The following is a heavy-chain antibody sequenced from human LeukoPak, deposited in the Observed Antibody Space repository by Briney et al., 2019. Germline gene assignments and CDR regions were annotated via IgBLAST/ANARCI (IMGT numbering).Heavy chain of an antibody. J-gene: IGHJ4*02. CDR2: MNPNSGNT. CDR3: ARGTMLRGAAAGTCGY. V-gene: IGHV1-8*01. D-gene: IGHD6-13*01. CDR1: GYTFTSYD. Sequence: ASVKVSCKASGYTFTSYDINWVRQATGQGLEWMGWMNPNSGNTGYAQEFQGRVTMTRNTSISTAYMELSSLRSEDTAVYYCARGTMLRGAAAGTCGYWGQGTLVTVSS.